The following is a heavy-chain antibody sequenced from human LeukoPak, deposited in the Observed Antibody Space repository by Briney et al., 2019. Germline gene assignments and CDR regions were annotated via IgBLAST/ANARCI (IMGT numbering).Heavy chain of an antibody. Sequence: ASVKVSCKTSGFSFTDYYIHWVRQAPGQGLEWMGWINTKSGRTSSARKFQGRVTMTRDPSITTVYMDMTWLTSDDTAIYFCARADFIDAGPYLIGPWGQGTLVTVSS. CDR1: GFSFTDYY. D-gene: IGHD3-3*01. CDR3: ARADFIDAGPYLIGP. V-gene: IGHV1-2*02. CDR2: INTKSGRT. J-gene: IGHJ5*02.